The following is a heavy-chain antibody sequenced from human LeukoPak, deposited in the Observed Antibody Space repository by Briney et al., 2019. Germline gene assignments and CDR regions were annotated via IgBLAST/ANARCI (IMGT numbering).Heavy chain of an antibody. CDR3: ATTWPASGGATRYFDY. CDR1: GFTFNNAW. Sequence: GGSLRLSCAASGFTFNNAWMSWVRQALGKGLEWVSAISGSGGSTYYADPVKGRFTISRDNSKNTLYLQMNSLRAEDTAVYYCATTWPASGGATRYFDYWGQGTLVTVSS. V-gene: IGHV3-23*01. J-gene: IGHJ4*02. D-gene: IGHD1-26*01. CDR2: ISGSGGST.